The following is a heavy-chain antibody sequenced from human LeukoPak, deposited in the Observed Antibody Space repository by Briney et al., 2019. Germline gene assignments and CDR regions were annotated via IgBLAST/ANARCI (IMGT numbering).Heavy chain of an antibody. J-gene: IGHJ3*02. Sequence: GGSLRLSCAASGFTFSDFWMHWVRQAPGKGLVWVSRINSGGTVTNYADSVKGRLTISRDNAKNTLYLQMNSLRAEDTAVYYCASGAAARPDAFDIWGQGTMVTVSS. D-gene: IGHD6-13*01. CDR1: GFTFSDFW. CDR3: ASGAAARPDAFDI. CDR2: INSGGTVT. V-gene: IGHV3-74*01.